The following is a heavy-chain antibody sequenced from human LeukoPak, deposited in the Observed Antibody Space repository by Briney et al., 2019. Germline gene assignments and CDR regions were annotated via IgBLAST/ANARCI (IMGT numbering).Heavy chain of an antibody. CDR1: GFTFSSYG. Sequence: PGGSLRLSCAASGFTFSSYGMLWVRQAPGKGLEWVAFIRYDGSNKYYADSVKGRFTISRDNSKNTLYLQMNSLRAEDTAVYYCAKDRYCSSTSCYGGYRFDPWGQGTLVTVSS. CDR2: IRYDGSNK. J-gene: IGHJ5*02. D-gene: IGHD2-2*01. CDR3: AKDRYCSSTSCYGGYRFDP. V-gene: IGHV3-30*02.